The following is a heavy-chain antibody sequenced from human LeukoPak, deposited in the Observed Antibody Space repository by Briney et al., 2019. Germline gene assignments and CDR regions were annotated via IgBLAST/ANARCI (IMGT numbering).Heavy chain of an antibody. J-gene: IGHJ6*02. CDR2: IYTSGST. V-gene: IGHV4-4*07. CDR1: GGSISSYY. D-gene: IGHD2-2*01. Sequence: SETLSLTCTVSGGSISSYYWSWIRQPAGKGLEWIGRIYTSGSTNYNPSLKSRVTMSVDTSKNQFSLKLSSVTAADTAVYYCARDFACSSTSCYVPYYYYYGMDVWGQGTTVTVSS. CDR3: ARDFACSSTSCYVPYYYYYGMDV.